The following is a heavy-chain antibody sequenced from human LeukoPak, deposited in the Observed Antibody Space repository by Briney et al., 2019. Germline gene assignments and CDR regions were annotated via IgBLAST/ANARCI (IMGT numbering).Heavy chain of an antibody. D-gene: IGHD2-2*01. J-gene: IGHJ6*03. CDR2: VYPNSGNT. Sequence: GASVKVSCKPSGYTFTSYEIKWVRQAPGQGLEWMGWVYPNSGNTEYVQKSQGRVTTTRSTTLSTAYMKLSSLRSDDTAVYDCGRGRRTRYCSSTSCYYYYYMDAWGKGTTVTVSS. CDR3: GRGRRTRYCSSTSCYYYYYMDA. CDR1: GYTFTSYE. V-gene: IGHV1-8*01.